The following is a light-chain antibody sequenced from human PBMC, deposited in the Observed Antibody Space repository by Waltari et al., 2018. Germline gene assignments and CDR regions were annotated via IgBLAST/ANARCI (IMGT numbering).Light chain of an antibody. V-gene: IGKV3-15*01. Sequence: ETIMTQSPVTLSVSPGDTVTLSCRGSKSVSTNLAWYQQKPGQAPTLLSYHASTRATGIPARFSGSGSGTEFTLTVTRLQSEDIGTYYCQQYNEWPPLTFGGGTKVEIK. CDR3: QQYNEWPPLT. CDR1: KSVSTN. J-gene: IGKJ4*01. CDR2: HAS.